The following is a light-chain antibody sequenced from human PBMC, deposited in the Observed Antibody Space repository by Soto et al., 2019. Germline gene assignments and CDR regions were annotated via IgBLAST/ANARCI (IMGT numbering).Light chain of an antibody. CDR2: EVS. CDR1: SSDVGGYYY. CDR3: LSYTDWTTLV. J-gene: IGLJ2*01. Sequence: QSALTQPASVSGSPGQSITISCTGTSSDVGGYYYVSWYQQYPGKAPKLIISEVSNRPSGISNRFSGSKSGNTASLTISGLQAEDEAIYYCLSYTDWTTLVFGGGTKLTVL. V-gene: IGLV2-14*01.